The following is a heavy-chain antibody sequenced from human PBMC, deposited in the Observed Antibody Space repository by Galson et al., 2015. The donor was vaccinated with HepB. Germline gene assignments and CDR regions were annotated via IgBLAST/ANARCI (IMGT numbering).Heavy chain of an antibody. Sequence: SLRLSCAASGFTFSSYAMHWVRQAPGKGLEWVAVISYDGSNKYYADSVKGRFTISRDNSKNTLYLQMNSLRAEDTAVYYCARSLRYFDWLLWVPGYWGQGTQVTVSS. V-gene: IGHV3-30-3*01. D-gene: IGHD3-9*01. CDR2: ISYDGSNK. CDR1: GFTFSSYA. CDR3: ARSLRYFDWLLWVPGY. J-gene: IGHJ4*02.